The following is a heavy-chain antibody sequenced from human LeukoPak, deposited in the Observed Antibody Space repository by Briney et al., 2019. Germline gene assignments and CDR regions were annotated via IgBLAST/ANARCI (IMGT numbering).Heavy chain of an antibody. CDR2: ISWNSGSI. CDR3: AKETLYYYDSSGLYDAFDI. J-gene: IGHJ3*02. Sequence: GGSLRLSCAASGFTFSSYWMSWVRQAPGKGLEWVSGISWNSGSIGYADSVKGRFTISRDNAKNSLYLQMNSLRAEDTALYYCAKETLYYYDSSGLYDAFDIWGQGTMVTVSS. D-gene: IGHD3-22*01. CDR1: GFTFSSYW. V-gene: IGHV3-9*01.